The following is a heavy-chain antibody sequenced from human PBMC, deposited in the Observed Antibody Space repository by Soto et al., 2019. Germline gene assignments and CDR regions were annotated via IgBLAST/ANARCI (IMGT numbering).Heavy chain of an antibody. CDR3: ARDYQYYDFWSGYYVDFGY. CDR2: ISAYNGNT. J-gene: IGHJ4*02. V-gene: IGHV1-18*01. CDR1: VYTFTSYG. D-gene: IGHD3-3*01. Sequence: ASVKVSCKASVYTFTSYGISWVLQAPGQGLEWMGWISAYNGNTNYAQKLQGRVTMTTDTSTSTAYMELRSLRSDDTAVYYCARDYQYYDFWSGYYVDFGYWGQGTLVTVSS.